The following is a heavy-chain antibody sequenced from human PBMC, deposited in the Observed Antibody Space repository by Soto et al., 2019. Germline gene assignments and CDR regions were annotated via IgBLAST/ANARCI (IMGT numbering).Heavy chain of an antibody. D-gene: IGHD2-8*02. CDR3: ASSVLVTSTMNYFDL. V-gene: IGHV5-51*01. J-gene: IGHJ4*02. CDR2: IYPDDSDT. CDR1: GYTFSKYW. Sequence: GESLKISCKGSGYTFSKYWIGWVRQTPGKGLEWMGMIYPDDSDTRYSPSFLGQVTISADKSIKTTYLQWSSLKASDTAIYFCASSVLVTSTMNYFDLWGQGTLVTVSS.